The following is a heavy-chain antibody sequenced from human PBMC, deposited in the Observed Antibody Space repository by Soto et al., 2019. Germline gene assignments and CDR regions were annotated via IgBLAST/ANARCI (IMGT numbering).Heavy chain of an antibody. J-gene: IGHJ4*01. CDR2: MKSKRDGGTT. CDR1: GITLTYAW. Sequence: PGRSLRLSCTASGITLTYAWMSWVRHVPGKGLNWVGRMKSKRDGGTTDYGSSFEGRFTISRDDSKSTVFLQMNGLKGDDTAVYYCTTGFYWGQGTPVTVSS. V-gene: IGHV3-15*01. CDR3: TTGFY.